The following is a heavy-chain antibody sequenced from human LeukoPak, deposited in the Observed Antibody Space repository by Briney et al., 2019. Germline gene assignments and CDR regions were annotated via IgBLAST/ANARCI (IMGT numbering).Heavy chain of an antibody. CDR2: IYYSGST. CDR3: AREIFGSSSWYEDY. J-gene: IGHJ4*02. CDR1: GGSISSYY. D-gene: IGHD6-13*01. V-gene: IGHV4-59*01. Sequence: SETLSLTCTVSGGSISSYYWSWIRQPPGKGLEWIGYIYYSGSTNYNPSLKSRVTISVDTSKNQFSLKLSSVTAADTAVYYCAREIFGSSSWYEDYWGQGTLVTVSS.